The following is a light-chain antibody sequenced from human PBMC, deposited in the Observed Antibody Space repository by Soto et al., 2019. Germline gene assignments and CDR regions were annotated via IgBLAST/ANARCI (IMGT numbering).Light chain of an antibody. Sequence: QSVLTQPASVSGSPGQSITISCTGTSXDVGGYNYVSWYQQHPGKAPKLMIYEVSNRPSGVSNRFSGSKSGNTASLTISGLQADDEAHYYCSSYTSSSSYVFGTWTNVTVL. CDR3: SSYTSSSSYV. J-gene: IGLJ1*01. V-gene: IGLV2-14*01. CDR2: EVS. CDR1: SXDVGGYNY.